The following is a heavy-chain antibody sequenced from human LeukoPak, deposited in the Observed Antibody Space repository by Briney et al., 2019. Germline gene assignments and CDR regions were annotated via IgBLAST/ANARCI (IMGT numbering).Heavy chain of an antibody. Sequence: SETLSLTCAVSGYSISSGYYWGWIRQPPGKGLEWIGSIYHSGGTYYNPSLKSRVTISVDTSKNQFSLKLSSVTAADTAVYYCARHPYAYYYYMDVWGKGTTVTVSS. D-gene: IGHD2-8*01. V-gene: IGHV4-38-2*01. J-gene: IGHJ6*03. CDR1: GYSISSGYY. CDR2: IYHSGGT. CDR3: ARHPYAYYYYMDV.